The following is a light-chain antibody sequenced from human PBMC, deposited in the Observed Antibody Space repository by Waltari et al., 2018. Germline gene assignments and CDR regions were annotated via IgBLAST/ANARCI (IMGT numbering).Light chain of an antibody. V-gene: IGKV2-28*01. CDR2: VGT. CDR3: MQARQTPWT. Sequence: LLRINGYNYLYRYLQKPEMAPHVLFYVGTNRASGVPDRFSGSGSDTDYTLKNSRVEAEDVGVYYCMQARQTPWTFGQETKVEIK. CDR1: LLRINGYNY. J-gene: IGKJ1*01.